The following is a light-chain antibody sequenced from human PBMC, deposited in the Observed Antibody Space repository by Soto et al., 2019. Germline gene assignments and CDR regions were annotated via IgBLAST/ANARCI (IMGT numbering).Light chain of an antibody. V-gene: IGKV3-20*01. CDR1: QGVSSTY. Sequence: EIVLTQSPGTLSLSPGEKATLSGRASQGVSSTYLAWYQQKPGQAPRFLIYGASFRATGIPDRFSGSGSGTDFTLTISRLEPEDFAVYYCQQFGGSSRTFGQGTKVEIK. CDR2: GAS. CDR3: QQFGGSSRT. J-gene: IGKJ1*01.